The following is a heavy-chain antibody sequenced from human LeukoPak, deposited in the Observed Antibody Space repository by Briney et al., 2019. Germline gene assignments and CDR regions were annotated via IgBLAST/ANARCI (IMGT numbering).Heavy chain of an antibody. J-gene: IGHJ4*02. Sequence: SETLSLTCTVSGGSISSYYWSWIRQPAGKGLEWIGRIYTSGSTNYNPSLKSRATMSVDTSKNQFSLKLSSVTAADTAVYYCARVTIAAAGPHFDYWGQGTLVTVSS. CDR1: GGSISSYY. CDR2: IYTSGST. CDR3: ARVTIAAAGPHFDY. D-gene: IGHD6-13*01. V-gene: IGHV4-4*07.